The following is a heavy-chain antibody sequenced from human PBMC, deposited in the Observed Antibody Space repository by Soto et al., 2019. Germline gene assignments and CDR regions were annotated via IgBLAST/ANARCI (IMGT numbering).Heavy chain of an antibody. V-gene: IGHV3-74*01. Sequence: EVQLVESGGGLVQPGGSLRLSCAASGFTFSSYWMHWVRQVPGKGLVWVSRISSDGSSTSYADSVKGRFTISRDNAKNTLYLQVNSLRAEDTAVYYCARGHVRDHDFGDYWGQGTLVAVSS. D-gene: IGHD4-17*01. CDR3: ARGHVRDHDFGDY. CDR1: GFTFSSYW. CDR2: ISSDGSST. J-gene: IGHJ4*02.